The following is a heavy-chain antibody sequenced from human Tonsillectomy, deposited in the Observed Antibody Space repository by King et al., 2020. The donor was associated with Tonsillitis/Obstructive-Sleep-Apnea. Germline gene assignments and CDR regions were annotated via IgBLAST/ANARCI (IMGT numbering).Heavy chain of an antibody. CDR1: GYTFTSYD. Sequence: VQLVESGAEVKKPGASVKVSCKASGYTFTSYDINWVRQATGQGLEWMGWMNPNSGNTGYAQKFQGRVTMTRNTSISTAYMELSSLRSEDTAVYYCARSRYETYYDFWSGYSGSYLYFDYWGQGTLVTVSS. V-gene: IGHV1-8*01. J-gene: IGHJ4*02. D-gene: IGHD3-3*01. CDR3: ARSRYETYYDFWSGYSGSYLYFDY. CDR2: MNPNSGNT.